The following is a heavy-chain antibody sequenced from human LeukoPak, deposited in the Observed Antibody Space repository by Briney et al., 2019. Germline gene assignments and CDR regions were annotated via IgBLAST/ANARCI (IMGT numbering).Heavy chain of an antibody. Sequence: PGGSLRLSCAASGFTFNTYAMTWVRQGPGKGLEWVSSTSTSGANTYYADSVKGRFTISRDNSKNTLFLQMNSLRAEDTAIYYCAKRAGSYRCFDDWGQGTLVTVSS. CDR1: GFTFNTYA. D-gene: IGHD3-16*02. V-gene: IGHV3-23*01. CDR2: TSTSGANT. J-gene: IGHJ4*02. CDR3: AKRAGSYRCFDD.